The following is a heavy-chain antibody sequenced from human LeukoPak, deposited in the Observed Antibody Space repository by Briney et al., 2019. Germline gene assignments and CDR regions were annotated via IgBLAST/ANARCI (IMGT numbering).Heavy chain of an antibody. CDR1: GFTVSSNY. V-gene: IGHV3-53*01. Sequence: PGGSLRLSCVASGFTVSSNYMSWVRQAPGKGLEWVSVIYSGGSTYYADSVKGRFTISRDSSKNTLYLQMNSLRVEDTAVYYCARDYGVAEGYWGQGTLVTVSS. CDR2: IYSGGST. CDR3: ARDYGVAEGY. D-gene: IGHD6-19*01. J-gene: IGHJ4*02.